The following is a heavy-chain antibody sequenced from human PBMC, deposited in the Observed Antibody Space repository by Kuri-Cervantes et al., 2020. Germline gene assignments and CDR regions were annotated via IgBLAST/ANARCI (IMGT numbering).Heavy chain of an antibody. V-gene: IGHV4-30-4*08. J-gene: IGHJ4*02. CDR1: GGSISSGDYY. D-gene: IGHD6-19*01. Sequence: SETLSLTCTVSGGSISSGDYYWSWIRQPPGKGLEWIGYIYYSGSTYYNPSLRSRVTISLDTSKNQFSLKLSSVTAADTAVYYCARLYSSGWSPFDYWGQGTLVTVSS. CDR2: IYYSGST. CDR3: ARLYSSGWSPFDY.